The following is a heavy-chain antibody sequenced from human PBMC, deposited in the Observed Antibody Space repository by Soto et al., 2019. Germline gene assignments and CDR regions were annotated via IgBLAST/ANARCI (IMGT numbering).Heavy chain of an antibody. D-gene: IGHD6-6*01. J-gene: IGHJ3*02. Sequence: SETLSLTCTVSGGSISSSSYYWGWIRQPPGKGLEWIGSIYYSGSTNYNPSLKSRVTISVDTSKNQFSLKLSSVTAADTAVYYCARQGWWVAARPDAFEIWGQGTMVTVSS. CDR1: GGSISSSSYY. CDR3: ARQGWWVAARPDAFEI. V-gene: IGHV4-39*01. CDR2: IYYSGST.